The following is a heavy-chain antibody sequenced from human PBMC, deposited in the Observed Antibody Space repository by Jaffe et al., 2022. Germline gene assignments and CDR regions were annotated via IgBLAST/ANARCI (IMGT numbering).Heavy chain of an antibody. CDR2: IEHHGSVK. J-gene: IGHJ4*02. D-gene: IGHD4-17*01. CDR1: GFTISNYW. Sequence: VQLVESGGDLVQPGGSLRLSCAASGFTISNYWMSWVRQAPGKGLEWVANIEHHGSVKYYVDSVKGRFTISGDNAENSLYLQMNSLRAEDTAVYYCARGMTSVTTWSYWGQGTLVTVSS. CDR3: ARGMTSVTTWSY. V-gene: IGHV3-7*01.